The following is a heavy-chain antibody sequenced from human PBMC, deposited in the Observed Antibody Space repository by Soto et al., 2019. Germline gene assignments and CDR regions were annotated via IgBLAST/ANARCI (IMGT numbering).Heavy chain of an antibody. J-gene: IGHJ3*02. CDR2: IIPIFGTA. V-gene: IGHV1-69*13. CDR3: ARVVGATKNAAFDI. CDR1: GGTFSSYA. Sequence: SVKVSCKASGGTFSSYAISWVRQAPGQGLEWMGGIIPIFGTANYAQRFQGRVTITADESTSTAYMELSSLRSEDTAVYYCARVVGATKNAAFDIWGQGTMVTVSS. D-gene: IGHD1-26*01.